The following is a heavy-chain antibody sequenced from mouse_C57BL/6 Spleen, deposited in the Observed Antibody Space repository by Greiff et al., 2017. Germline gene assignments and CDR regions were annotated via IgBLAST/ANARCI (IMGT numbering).Heavy chain of an antibody. D-gene: IGHD1-1*01. V-gene: IGHV1-74*01. CDR1: GYTFTSYW. Sequence: QVHVKQSGAELVKPGASVKVSCKASGYTFTSYWMHWVKQRPGQGLEWIGRIHPSDGDTNYNQKFKGKATLTVDKSSSTAYMQLSSLTSEDSAVYYCAMCCGGSGCGYFDVWGTGTTVTVSA. CDR2: IHPSDGDT. CDR3: AMCCGGSGCGYFDV. J-gene: IGHJ1*03.